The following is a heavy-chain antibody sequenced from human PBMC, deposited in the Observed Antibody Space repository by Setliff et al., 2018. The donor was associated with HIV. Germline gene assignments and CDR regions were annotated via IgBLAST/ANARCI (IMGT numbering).Heavy chain of an antibody. V-gene: IGHV4-38-2*01. CDR3: ARSPSARLYFDY. J-gene: IGHJ4*02. Sequence: SETLSLTCAVSGYSISSGYYWGWIRQPPGKGLEWIGSIYHSGSTYYNPSLKSRVTISVDTSKNQFSLELTSVTAADTAVYFCARSPSARLYFDYWGQGTLVTVSS. CDR1: GYSISSGYY. CDR2: IYHSGST.